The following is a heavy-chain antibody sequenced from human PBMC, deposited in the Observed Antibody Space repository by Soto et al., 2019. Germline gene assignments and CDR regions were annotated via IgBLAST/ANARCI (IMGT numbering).Heavy chain of an antibody. Sequence: QVLLEQSGAEVRRPGASVKISCQASGYPFSNYHMHWVRQAPGQGLAWMGMIDPDNGRTKFAQSLQGRVTMTRDTSTNSVYMELRALKSEDTAIYFCTRMSRSFDYWGQGSHVTVSS. CDR1: GYPFSNYH. J-gene: IGHJ4*02. CDR3: TRMSRSFDY. V-gene: IGHV1-46*03. CDR2: IDPDNGRT.